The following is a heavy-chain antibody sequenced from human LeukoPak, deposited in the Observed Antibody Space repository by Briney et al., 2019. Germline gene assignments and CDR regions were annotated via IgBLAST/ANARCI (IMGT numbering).Heavy chain of an antibody. CDR2: IYPVDSDT. D-gene: IGHD5-12*01. Sequence: GDSLKISCKASGYNFLNFWIGWVRQRAGKGLEFVGVIYPVDSDTTYSPSFQGQVTISVDKSIRTAYLQWSSLNASDSGIYYCARGRGGYTGYENFFYWGQGTMVTVSS. CDR1: GYNFLNFW. CDR3: ARGRGGYTGYENFFY. V-gene: IGHV5-51*01. J-gene: IGHJ4*02.